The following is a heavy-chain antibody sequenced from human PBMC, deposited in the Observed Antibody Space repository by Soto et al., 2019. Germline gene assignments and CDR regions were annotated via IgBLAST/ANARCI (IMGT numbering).Heavy chain of an antibody. V-gene: IGHV4-59*08. CDR3: ARRAVATPMDYYYYMDV. Sequence: QVQLQESGPGLVKPSETLSLTCTVSGGSISSYYWSWIRQPPGQGLEWIGYIYYSGSTNYNPSLKSRVTISVDTSKNQFSLKLSSVTAADTAVYYCARRAVATPMDYYYYMDVWGKGTTVTVSS. CDR1: GGSISSYY. D-gene: IGHD5-12*01. J-gene: IGHJ6*03. CDR2: IYYSGST.